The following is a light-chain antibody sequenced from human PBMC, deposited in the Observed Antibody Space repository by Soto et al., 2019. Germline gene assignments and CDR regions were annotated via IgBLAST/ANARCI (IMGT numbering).Light chain of an antibody. CDR2: TTS. CDR1: QSVTSSC. Sequence: EIVLTQSPGTLSLSPGERATLSCTASQSVTSSCLAWYQRKPGQAPRLLIHTTSTRATDIPDRFSGSGSGTVFTLTISRLEPEDFAVYYCQQCGGSPLFSFGPGTRVDI. V-gene: IGKV3-20*01. J-gene: IGKJ3*01. CDR3: QQCGGSPLFS.